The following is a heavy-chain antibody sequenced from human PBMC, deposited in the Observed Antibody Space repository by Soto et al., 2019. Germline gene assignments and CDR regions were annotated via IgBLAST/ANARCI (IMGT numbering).Heavy chain of an antibody. D-gene: IGHD2-15*01. Sequence: QITLKESGPTLVKPTQTLTLTCTFSGFSLSSSGVGVGWIRQPPGKALEWLAVIYWDDDKRYSPSLKSRLTITKDTTKNQVVLTMTNMDPVDTATYYCGHSGGYRIIDYWGQGTLVTVSS. V-gene: IGHV2-5*02. CDR3: GHSGGYRIIDY. J-gene: IGHJ4*02. CDR2: IYWDDDK. CDR1: GFSLSSSGVG.